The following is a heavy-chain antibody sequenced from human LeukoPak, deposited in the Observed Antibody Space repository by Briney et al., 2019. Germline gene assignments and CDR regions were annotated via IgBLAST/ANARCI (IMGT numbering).Heavy chain of an antibody. CDR2: IRQDGNEK. J-gene: IGHJ4*02. V-gene: IGHV3-7*03. Sequence: GGSLRLSCAGSGFTFSSYWMSWVRQAPGKGLEWVANIRQDGNEKYYVDSVKGRFTISRDNARKSLYLQMNSLRAEDTAVYYCATQPAATDVDYWGQGTLVTVSS. CDR1: GFTFSSYW. CDR3: ATQPAATDVDY. D-gene: IGHD2-2*01.